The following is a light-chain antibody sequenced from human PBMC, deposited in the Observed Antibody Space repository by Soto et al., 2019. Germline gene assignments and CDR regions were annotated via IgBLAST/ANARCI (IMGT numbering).Light chain of an antibody. J-gene: IGKJ2*01. Sequence: PGDGATLSCRASQSVSSSYLAWYQQKPGQAPRLLIFSASSRATGIPDRFSGSGSGTDFTLTISRLEPEDFAFYYCQQYGSSPYTFGQGTKLEIK. CDR1: QSVSSSY. CDR3: QQYGSSPYT. V-gene: IGKV3-20*01. CDR2: SAS.